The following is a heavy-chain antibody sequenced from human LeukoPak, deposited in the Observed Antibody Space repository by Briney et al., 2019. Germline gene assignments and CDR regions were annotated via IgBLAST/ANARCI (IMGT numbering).Heavy chain of an antibody. CDR2: ISSSGNSI. V-gene: IGHV3-11*01. CDR3: ARDVCPGCPGDY. CDR1: GFTFSDYY. Sequence: PGGSLRLSCAASGFTFSDYYMSWLRQAPGKGLEWVSYISSSGNSIYYADSGKGRFAISRDNAKNSLYLQMNSLRVEDTAVYFCARDVCPGCPGDYWGQGTLVTVSS. D-gene: IGHD2-15*01. J-gene: IGHJ4*02.